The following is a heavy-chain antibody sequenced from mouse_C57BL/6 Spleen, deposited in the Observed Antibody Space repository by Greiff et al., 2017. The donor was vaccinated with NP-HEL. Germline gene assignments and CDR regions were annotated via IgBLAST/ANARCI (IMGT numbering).Heavy chain of an antibody. CDR3: ARGATAYWYFDV. Sequence: VQLQESGPELVKPGASVKISCKASGYAFSSSWMNWVKQRPGKGLEWIGRIYPGDGDTNYNGKFKGKATLTADKSSSTAYMQLSSLTSEYSAVYFCARGATAYWYFDVWGTGTTVTVSS. V-gene: IGHV1-82*01. CDR2: IYPGDGDT. CDR1: GYAFSSSW. J-gene: IGHJ1*03. D-gene: IGHD1-2*01.